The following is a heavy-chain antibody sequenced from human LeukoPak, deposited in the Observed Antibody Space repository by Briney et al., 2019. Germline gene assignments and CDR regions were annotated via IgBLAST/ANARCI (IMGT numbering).Heavy chain of an antibody. CDR2: TYYRSKWYN. CDR3: ARGREGTNPYGLDP. J-gene: IGHJ5*02. Sequence: SQTLSLTCAISGDSVSSNSATWIWIRQSPSRGLEWLGRTYYRSKWYNDYAVSVISRLSIDPDTSKNQFSLHLNSVTPEDTAVYYCARGREGTNPYGLDPWGQGTLVTVSS. D-gene: IGHD1-1*01. CDR1: GDSVSSNSAT. V-gene: IGHV6-1*01.